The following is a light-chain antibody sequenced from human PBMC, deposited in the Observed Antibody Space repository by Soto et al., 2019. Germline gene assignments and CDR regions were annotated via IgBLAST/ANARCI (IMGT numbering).Light chain of an antibody. J-gene: IGLJ1*01. CDR2: HDT. Sequence: QSVLTQPASMSGSPGQSITISCTGTSSEVGGYNFVSWYQQQPGKAPKLMNYHDTNRPSGVSSRISGTKSGKTASLTISGLQAEDEADYYCSSYTSNITPYVFGTGTKVTVL. CDR1: SSEVGGYNF. V-gene: IGLV2-14*01. CDR3: SSYTSNITPYV.